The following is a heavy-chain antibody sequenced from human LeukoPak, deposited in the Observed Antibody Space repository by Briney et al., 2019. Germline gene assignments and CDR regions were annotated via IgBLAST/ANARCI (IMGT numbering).Heavy chain of an antibody. V-gene: IGHV4-61*02. D-gene: IGHD6-13*01. CDR3: ARVREQLPSGGGAFDI. Sequence: SETLSLTCTVSGCSISSGSYYWSWIRQPAGKGLEWIGRIYTSGSTNYNPSLNSRATISVDTSKNQFSLKLSSVTAADTAVYYCARVREQLPSGGGAFDIWGQGTMVTVSS. CDR1: GCSISSGSYY. CDR2: IYTSGST. J-gene: IGHJ3*02.